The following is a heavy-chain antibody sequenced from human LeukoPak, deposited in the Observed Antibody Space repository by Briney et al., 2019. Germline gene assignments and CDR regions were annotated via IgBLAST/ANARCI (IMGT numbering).Heavy chain of an antibody. D-gene: IGHD6-19*01. Sequence: GGSLRLYCAAYGFTFSSYEMNWVRQAPGKGLEWVSYISSSGSNIYYADYVKGRFTIYRDIAKNSLYLQMNSLRAEDTAVYYCARNWLVPLDYWGQGTLVTVSS. J-gene: IGHJ4*02. V-gene: IGHV3-48*03. CDR1: GFTFSSYE. CDR3: ARNWLVPLDY. CDR2: ISSSGSNI.